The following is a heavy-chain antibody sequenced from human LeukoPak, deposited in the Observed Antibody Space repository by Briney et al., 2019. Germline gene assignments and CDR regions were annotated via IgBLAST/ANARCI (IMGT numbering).Heavy chain of an antibody. CDR3: AKVSCTGVTCSSFDY. Sequence: GGSLRLSCAASGFTFSSFVMSWVRHAPGKGLEWVSSISGSGVYKYYTDSVKGRFTISRDNSKNTLYVQMNSLRAEDTAVYYCAKVSCTGVTCSSFDYWGQGTLATVSS. D-gene: IGHD2-8*02. J-gene: IGHJ4*02. CDR2: ISGSGVYK. V-gene: IGHV3-23*01. CDR1: GFTFSSFV.